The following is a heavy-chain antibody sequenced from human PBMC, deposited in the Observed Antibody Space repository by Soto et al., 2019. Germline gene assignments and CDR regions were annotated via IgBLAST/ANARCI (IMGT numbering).Heavy chain of an antibody. CDR2: IIPISGTA. CDR3: ALKYGWGGPVGNYYYCCGMDV. J-gene: IGHJ6*02. Sequence: QVHLVQSGAEVKKPGSSVKVSCKASGGTFSSYAISWVRQAPGQGLEWMGGIIPISGTAKYAQKFQGRVTITADESTSTAYRELSRLRSEDTAVYYCALKYGWGGPVGNYYYCCGMDVWCQGPTVTVSS. D-gene: IGHD3-10*01. CDR1: GGTFSSYA. V-gene: IGHV1-69*01.